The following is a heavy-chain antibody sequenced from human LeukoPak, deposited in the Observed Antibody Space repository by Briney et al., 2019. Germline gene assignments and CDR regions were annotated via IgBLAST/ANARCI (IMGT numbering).Heavy chain of an antibody. V-gene: IGHV4-34*01. CDR1: GGSFSGYY. CDR3: ARGRYVWGSYRPFDY. CDR2: INHSGST. J-gene: IGHJ4*02. D-gene: IGHD3-16*02. Sequence: SETPSLTCAVYGGSFSGYYWSWIRQPPGKGLEWIGEINHSGSTNYNPSLKSRVTISVGTSKNQFSLKLSSVTAADTAVYYCARGRYVWGSYRPFDYWGQGTLVTVSS.